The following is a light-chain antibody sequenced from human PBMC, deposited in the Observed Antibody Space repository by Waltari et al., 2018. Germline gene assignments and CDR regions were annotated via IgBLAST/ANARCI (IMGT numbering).Light chain of an antibody. CDR2: GAS. Sequence: EVVLTQSPGPLSFSPGERATLSCRASQIFRNTLAWYQWKPGQAPRLLIYGASNRATGIPGRISGSGSGTDFTLTISSLEPEDSAVYYCQQGNIWPPIIFGGGTKVVIK. CDR3: QQGNIWPPII. CDR1: QIFRNT. V-gene: IGKV3-11*01. J-gene: IGKJ4*01.